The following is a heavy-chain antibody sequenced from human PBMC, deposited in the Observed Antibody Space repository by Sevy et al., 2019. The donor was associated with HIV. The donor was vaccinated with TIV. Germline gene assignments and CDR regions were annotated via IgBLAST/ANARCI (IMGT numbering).Heavy chain of an antibody. CDR1: GLTFSNYA. J-gene: IGHJ4*02. V-gene: IGHV3-30*09. D-gene: IGHD3-16*02. Sequence: GGSLRLSCAASGLTFSNYAIHWVRQAPGKGLEWVAVISYDGSNKGYADSVKGRFAISRDNSKNTLYLQMNSLRVEDTAVYYCARASHMITFGGVIVIDGIDYWGQGTLVTVSS. CDR2: ISYDGSNK. CDR3: ARASHMITFGGVIVIDGIDY.